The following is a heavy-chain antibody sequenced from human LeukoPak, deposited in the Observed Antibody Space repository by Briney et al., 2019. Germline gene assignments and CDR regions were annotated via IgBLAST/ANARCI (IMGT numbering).Heavy chain of an antibody. J-gene: IGHJ4*02. CDR2: INHRGSI. V-gene: IGHV4-34*01. Sequence: PSETLSLTCAVYGGSLSGYYWSWIRQPPGKGLEWIGEINHRGSINYKPCLKSRVTISVHTSKNQSSLKLSSVTAADTAVYYCARSSPVWSNPLHWGQGTLVTVSS. CDR1: GGSLSGYY. CDR3: ARSSPVWSNPLH. D-gene: IGHD2-8*01.